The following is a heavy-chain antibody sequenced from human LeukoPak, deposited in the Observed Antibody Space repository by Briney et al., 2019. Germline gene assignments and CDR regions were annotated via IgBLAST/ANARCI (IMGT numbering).Heavy chain of an antibody. V-gene: IGHV4-59*08. CDR1: GGSIRNYY. CDR3: ARFEGSTWGDGFDI. CDR2: IHYTGRT. D-gene: IGHD3-16*01. J-gene: IGHJ3*02. Sequence: SETLSLTCTVSGGSIRNYYGSWIRQPPGKGLEWIGYIHYTGRTNYKPSLKSRVTMSVDTSKNQFSLKLTSVSAADTAVYYCARFEGSTWGDGFDIWGQGTLVTVSS.